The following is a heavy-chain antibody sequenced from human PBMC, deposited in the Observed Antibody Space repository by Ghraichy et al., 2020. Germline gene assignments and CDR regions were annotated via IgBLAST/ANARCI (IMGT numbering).Heavy chain of an antibody. V-gene: IGHV3-23*01. Sequence: GVLNISCAASGFTFSIYAMGWVRQAPGKGLDWVSTISGSGGSTYYADSVKGRFTISRDNSKNTLYLQMNSLRAEDTAVYYCAKDRSTSWYYFDYWGQGTLVTVSS. CDR2: ISGSGGST. CDR3: AKDRSTSWYYFDY. CDR1: GFTFSIYA. D-gene: IGHD2-2*01. J-gene: IGHJ4*02.